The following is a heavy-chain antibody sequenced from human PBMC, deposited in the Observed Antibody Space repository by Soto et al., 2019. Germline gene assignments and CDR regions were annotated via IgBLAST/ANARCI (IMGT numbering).Heavy chain of an antibody. CDR1: GFTFSSYA. D-gene: IGHD6-25*01. J-gene: IGHJ6*02. CDR2: ISYDGSNK. Sequence: GGSLRLSCAASGFTFSSYAMHWVRQAPGKGLEWVAVISYDGSNKYYADSVKGRFTISRDNSKNTLYLQMNSLRAEDTAVYYCARELGQRSAPIWNYYYGMDVWGQGTTVTVSS. CDR3: ARELGQRSAPIWNYYYGMDV. V-gene: IGHV3-30-3*01.